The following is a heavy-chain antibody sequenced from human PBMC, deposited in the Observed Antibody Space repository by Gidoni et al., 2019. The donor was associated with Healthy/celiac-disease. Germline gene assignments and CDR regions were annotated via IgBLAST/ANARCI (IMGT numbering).Heavy chain of an antibody. Sequence: QLQLQESGPGLVKPSETLSLTCTVSGGSISSSSYYWGWIRQPPGKGLAWIGSIYYSGSTYYNPSLKSRVTISVDTSKNQFSLKLSSVTAADTAVYYCASYPYYYGSGSYRHWGQGTLVTVSS. J-gene: IGHJ4*02. CDR1: GGSISSSSYY. CDR2: IYYSGST. D-gene: IGHD3-10*01. CDR3: ASYPYYYGSGSYRH. V-gene: IGHV4-39*07.